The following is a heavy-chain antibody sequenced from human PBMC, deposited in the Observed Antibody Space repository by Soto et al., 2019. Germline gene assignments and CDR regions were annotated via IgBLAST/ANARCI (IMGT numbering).Heavy chain of an antibody. CDR3: ARSLKYRRPPDY. CDR2: MNPNSGNT. Sequence: ASVKVSCKASGCTFTSYDINWVRQATGQGLEWMGWMNPNSGNTGYAQKFQGRVTMTRNTSISTAYMELSSLRSEDTAVYYCARSLKYRRPPDYWGQGTLVTVSS. J-gene: IGHJ4*02. V-gene: IGHV1-8*01. D-gene: IGHD3-16*02. CDR1: GCTFTSYD.